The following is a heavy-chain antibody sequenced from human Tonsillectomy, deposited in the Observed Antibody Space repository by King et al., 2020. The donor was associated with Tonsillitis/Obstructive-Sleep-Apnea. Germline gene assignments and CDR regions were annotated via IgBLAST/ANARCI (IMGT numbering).Heavy chain of an antibody. J-gene: IGHJ4*02. CDR3: VRDDKDGRHLDY. D-gene: IGHD2-15*01. CDR1: GYTFTRNY. Sequence: QLVQSGAEVKKPGASVKVSCKASGYTFTRNYVHWVRQAPGQGLEWMGIINPSDGSTTYAQKIQGRGTITSDTSPSTAHMELSSLRAEDTALYYCVRDDKDGRHLDYWGQGSLVSVSS. CDR2: INPSDGST. V-gene: IGHV1-46*01.